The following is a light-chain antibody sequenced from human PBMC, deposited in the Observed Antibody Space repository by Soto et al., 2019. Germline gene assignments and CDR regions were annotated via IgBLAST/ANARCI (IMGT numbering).Light chain of an antibody. Sequence: DIQMTXXPSTLSASVGDRVTITCRASQSISSWLAWYQQKPGKAPKLLIYKASSLESGVPSRFSGSGSGTEFTLTISSLQPDDFATYYCQQYNSYSPYTFGQGTKLEIK. CDR2: KAS. CDR3: QQYNSYSPYT. CDR1: QSISSW. J-gene: IGKJ2*01. V-gene: IGKV1-5*03.